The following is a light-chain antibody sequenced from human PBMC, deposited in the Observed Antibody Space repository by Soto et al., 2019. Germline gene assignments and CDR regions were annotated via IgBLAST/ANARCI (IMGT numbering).Light chain of an antibody. CDR3: FSYTTSSAPYV. CDR2: EVN. Sequence: LTQPASVSGSRGQSITISCTGTTSDVGGHNYVSWYQQHPGKVPKLLIYEVNNRPSGVSNRFSGSKSGNTASLTISDLQADDEATYYCFSYTTSSAPYVFGTGTKVTVL. V-gene: IGLV2-14*01. CDR1: TSDVGGHNY. J-gene: IGLJ1*01.